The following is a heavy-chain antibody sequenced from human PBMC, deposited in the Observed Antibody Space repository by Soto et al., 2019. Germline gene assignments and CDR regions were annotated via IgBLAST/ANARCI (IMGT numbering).Heavy chain of an antibody. J-gene: IGHJ6*03. CDR2: ISSSSSYI. V-gene: IGHV3-21*01. Sequence: GGSLRLSCAASGFTFSSYSMNWVRQAPGKGLEWVSSISSSSSYIYYADSVKGRFTISRDNAKNSLYLQMNSLRAEDTAVYYCAPYYYGSGSYYNSYYYYYMDVWGKGTTVTVSS. CDR3: APYYYGSGSYYNSYYYYYMDV. D-gene: IGHD3-10*01. CDR1: GFTFSSYS.